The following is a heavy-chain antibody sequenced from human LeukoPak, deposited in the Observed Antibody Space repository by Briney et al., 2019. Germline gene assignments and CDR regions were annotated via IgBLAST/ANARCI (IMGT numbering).Heavy chain of an antibody. D-gene: IGHD4-11*01. CDR1: GGPFSSGDYY. V-gene: IGHV4-61*02. CDR2: IYTSGAT. Sequence: PSETLSLTCTVSGGPFSSGDYYWSWIRKPAGKGLEWIGRIYTSGATNYDPSLKSRVTMSVDTSKNQFSLEVRSVTAADTAVYYCARDLAYSNYVGWFDPWGQGTLVTVSS. J-gene: IGHJ5*02. CDR3: ARDLAYSNYVGWFDP.